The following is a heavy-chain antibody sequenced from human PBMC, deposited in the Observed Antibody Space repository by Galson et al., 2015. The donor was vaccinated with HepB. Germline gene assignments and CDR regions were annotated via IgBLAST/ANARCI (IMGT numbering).Heavy chain of an antibody. CDR1: GFTFSSYG. D-gene: IGHD4-23*01. CDR2: IWYDGSNK. J-gene: IGHJ4*02. V-gene: IGHV3-33*01. Sequence: SLRLSCAASGFTFSSYGMHWVRQAPGKGLEWVAVIWYDGSNKYYADSVKGRFTISRDNSKNTLYLQMNSLRAEDTAVYYCARPGGGLPVVTPPADYWGQGTLVTVSS. CDR3: ARPGGGLPVVTPPADY.